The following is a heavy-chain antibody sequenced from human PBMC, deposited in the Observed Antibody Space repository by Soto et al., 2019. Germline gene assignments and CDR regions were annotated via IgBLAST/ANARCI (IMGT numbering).Heavy chain of an antibody. CDR1: GYTLTELS. CDR3: ATRRGLRITMIVVAYFDD. J-gene: IGHJ4*02. CDR2: FDPEDGET. V-gene: IGHV1-24*01. Sequence: RASVKVSCKVSGYTLTELSMHWVRQAPGKGLEWMGGFDPEDGETIYAQKFQGRVTMTEDTSTDTAYMELSSLRSEDTAVYYCATRRGLRITMIVVAYFDDWGQGTLVPVSS. D-gene: IGHD3-22*01.